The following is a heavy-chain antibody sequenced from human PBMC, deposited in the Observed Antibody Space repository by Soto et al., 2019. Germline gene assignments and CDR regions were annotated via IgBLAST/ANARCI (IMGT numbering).Heavy chain of an antibody. J-gene: IGHJ6*02. V-gene: IGHV3-66*01. CDR2: IYSGGST. Sequence: GGSLRLSCAASGFTVSSNYMSWVRQAPGKGLEWVSVIYSGGSTYYADSVKGRFTISRDNSKNTLYLQMNSLRAEDTAVYYCARVRYYVSGSYYNVGYYYYGMDVWGQGTTVTVSS. D-gene: IGHD3-10*01. CDR3: ARVRYYVSGSYYNVGYYYYGMDV. CDR1: GFTVSSNY.